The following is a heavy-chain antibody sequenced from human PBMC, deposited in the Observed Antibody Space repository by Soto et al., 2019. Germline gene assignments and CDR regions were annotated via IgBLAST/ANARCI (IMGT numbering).Heavy chain of an antibody. J-gene: IGHJ4*02. D-gene: IGHD1-26*01. V-gene: IGHV1-18*04. CDR1: GYTFTSYG. CDR2: ISAYNGNT. CDR3: ARVNSIVGATKNFDY. Sequence: ASVKVSCKASGYTFTSYGISWVRQAPGQGLEWMGWISAYNGNTNYAQKLQGRVTMTTDTSTSTAYMELRSLRSDDKAVYYCARVNSIVGATKNFDYWGQGTLVTVSS.